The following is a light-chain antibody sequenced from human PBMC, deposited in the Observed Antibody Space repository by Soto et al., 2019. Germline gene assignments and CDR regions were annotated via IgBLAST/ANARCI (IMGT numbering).Light chain of an antibody. CDR1: QTIGTF. CDR3: QQTYSPSYS. CDR2: AAS. V-gene: IGKV1-39*01. Sequence: DIQMTQSPSSLSASVRDRVTMTCRASQTIGTFLNWYQQRPGKAPKLLISAASSLQGGVPSRFSGSGSGSHITLTITSLQLEDVATYYCQQTYSPSYSFGQGTKLQF. J-gene: IGKJ2*01.